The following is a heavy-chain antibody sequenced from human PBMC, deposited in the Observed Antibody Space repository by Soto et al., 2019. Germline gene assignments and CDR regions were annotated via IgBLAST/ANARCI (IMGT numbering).Heavy chain of an antibody. J-gene: IGHJ4*02. CDR1: GFNFDVYA. CDR2: ISGSGGST. D-gene: IGHD6-13*01. V-gene: IGHV3-23*01. Sequence: GGSLRLSCLGSGFNFDVYAVSWVRQAPGKGLEWVSAISGSGGSTYYADSVKGRFTISRDNSKNTLYLQMNSLRAEDTAVYYCAYSSTPFDYWGQGTLVTVSS. CDR3: AYSSTPFDY.